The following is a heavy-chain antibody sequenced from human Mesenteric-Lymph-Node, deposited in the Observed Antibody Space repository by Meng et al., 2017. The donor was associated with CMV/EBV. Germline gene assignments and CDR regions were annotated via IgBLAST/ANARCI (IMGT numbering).Heavy chain of an antibody. CDR1: GGSISSSSYY. CDR2: IYYSGSS. CDR3: ARGLRVVIAAHYYYYGMDV. V-gene: IGHV4-39*07. D-gene: IGHD2-21*01. J-gene: IGHJ6*02. Sequence: SETLSLTCTVSGGSISSSSYYWGWLRQPPGKGLEWIGSIYYSGSSYYNPSLKSRVTTSVDTSKNQFSLKLNSVTAADTAVYYCARGLRVVIAAHYYYYGMDVWGQGTTVTVSS.